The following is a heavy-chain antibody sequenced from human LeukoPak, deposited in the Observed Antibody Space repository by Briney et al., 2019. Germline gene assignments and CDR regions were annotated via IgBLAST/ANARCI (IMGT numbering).Heavy chain of an antibody. J-gene: IGHJ6*02. CDR2: IISNGGIT. Sequence: GGSLRLSCSASGFTFSGYAMHWVRQAPGKGLEYVSAIISNGGITYHADSVKGRFTISRDKSKNTLYLQMSSLRPEDTAVYYCVKDTYGMDVWGQGTTVSVSS. V-gene: IGHV3-64D*06. CDR3: VKDTYGMDV. CDR1: GFTFSGYA.